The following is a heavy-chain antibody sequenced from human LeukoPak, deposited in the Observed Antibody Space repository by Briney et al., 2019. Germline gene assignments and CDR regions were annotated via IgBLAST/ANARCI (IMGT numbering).Heavy chain of an antibody. CDR2: VNPNSGGT. V-gene: IGHV1-2*02. Sequence: ASVKVSCKASGYTFTGYYMHWVRQAPGQGLEWMGWVNPNSGGTNYAQKFQGRVTMTRDTSISTAYMELSRLRSDDTAVYYCARVLYSSSSRFDPWGQGTLVTVSS. D-gene: IGHD6-6*01. J-gene: IGHJ5*02. CDR3: ARVLYSSSSRFDP. CDR1: GYTFTGYY.